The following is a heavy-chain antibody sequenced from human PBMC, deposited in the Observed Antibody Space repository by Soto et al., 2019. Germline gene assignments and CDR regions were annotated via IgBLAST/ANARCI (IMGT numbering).Heavy chain of an antibody. CDR3: AKSGWGVVVPTVNRYFDL. J-gene: IGHJ2*01. CDR2: ISGSGGST. CDR1: GFTFSSHA. Sequence: EVQLLESGGGLVQPGGSLRLSCAASGFTFSSHAMSWVRQAPGKGLEWVSAISGSGGSTYYADSVEGRFTISRDNSKNTLYLQMSSLTAEDTAVYYCAKSGWGVVVPTVNRYFDLWGRGTLVTVSS. V-gene: IGHV3-23*01. D-gene: IGHD2-21*01.